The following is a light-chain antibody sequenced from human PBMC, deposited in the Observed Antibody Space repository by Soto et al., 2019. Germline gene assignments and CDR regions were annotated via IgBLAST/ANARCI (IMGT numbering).Light chain of an antibody. V-gene: IGKV3-15*01. CDR2: GAS. Sequence: VVTQSPATLSVFPGETATLSCRASQSVSSDLAWYQQRPGQAPRLLIYGASTRATGIPARFRGSGSGTEFRLTISSLQSEDFATYYCQQYNPRHPPTPLGRGPKVDIK. CDR1: QSVSSD. CDR3: QQYNPRHPPTP. J-gene: IGKJ1*01.